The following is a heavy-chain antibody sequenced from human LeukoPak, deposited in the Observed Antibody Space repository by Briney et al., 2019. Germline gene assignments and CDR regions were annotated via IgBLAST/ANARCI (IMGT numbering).Heavy chain of an antibody. J-gene: IGHJ4*02. CDR3: VRGQDGYYDY. D-gene: IGHD2-15*01. CDR2: IWYDGSNK. V-gene: IGHV3-33*01. CDR1: GLTFSSYG. Sequence: SGGSLRLSCAASGLTFSSYGMYWVRQAPGKGLEWVAVIWYDGSNKYYADSVKGRFTISRDNSKNTLYLQMNSLRAEDTAVYYCVRGQDGYYDYWGQGTLVTVSS.